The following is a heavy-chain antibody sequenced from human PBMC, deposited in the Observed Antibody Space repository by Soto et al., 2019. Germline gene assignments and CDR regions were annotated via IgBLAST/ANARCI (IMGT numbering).Heavy chain of an antibody. J-gene: IGHJ3*02. Sequence: QVQLQQWGAGLLKPSETLSLTCAVYGGSFKGYSWTWIRQPPGKGLEWIGEINHSGRTKYNPSLKRRVTISVDTSRNQLSLKLSSVTAADTAVYFCARPPYAFVFDIWGQGTVVTVSS. CDR1: GGSFKGYS. CDR3: ARPPYAFVFDI. D-gene: IGHD3-16*01. CDR2: INHSGRT. V-gene: IGHV4-34*01.